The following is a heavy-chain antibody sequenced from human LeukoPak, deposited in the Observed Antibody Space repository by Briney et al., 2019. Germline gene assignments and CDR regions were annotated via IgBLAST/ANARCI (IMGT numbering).Heavy chain of an antibody. J-gene: IGHJ4*02. CDR3: AKDHSSGWSIDY. D-gene: IGHD6-19*01. Sequence: ASVKVSCKTSGYTFSGYYMHWVRQAPGQGLEWMGWIYPDSGGTNYAQNFQGRVTMTRDTSISTAYMELSGLRSDDTAVYYCAKDHSSGWSIDYWGQGTLVTVSS. V-gene: IGHV1-2*02. CDR1: GYTFSGYY. CDR2: IYPDSGGT.